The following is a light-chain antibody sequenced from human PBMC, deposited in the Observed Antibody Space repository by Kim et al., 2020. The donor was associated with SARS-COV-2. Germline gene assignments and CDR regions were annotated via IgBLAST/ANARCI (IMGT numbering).Light chain of an antibody. CDR1: QSVSSN. CDR2: GAS. J-gene: IGKJ4*01. Sequence: EIVMTQSLATLSVSPGERATLSCRASQSVSSNLAWYQQKPGQAPRLLIYGASTRATGIPARFSGSGSGTEFTLTINSLQSEDFAVYYCHQHNNRPLNFGGGTKVDIK. CDR3: HQHNNRPLN. V-gene: IGKV3-15*01.